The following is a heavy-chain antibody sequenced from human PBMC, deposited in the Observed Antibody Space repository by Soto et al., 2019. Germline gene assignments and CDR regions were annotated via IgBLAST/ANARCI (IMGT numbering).Heavy chain of an antibody. V-gene: IGHV4-34*01. CDR1: GVSFSGYY. CDR3: ARAERGGPAAPNDAFDI. Sequence: PSETLSLTCAVYGVSFSGYYWSWIRQPPGKGLEWIGEINHSGSTNYNPSLKSRVTISVDTSKNQFSLKLSSVTAADTAVYYCARAERGGPAAPNDAFDIWGQGTMVTVSS. J-gene: IGHJ3*02. D-gene: IGHD6-25*01. CDR2: INHSGST.